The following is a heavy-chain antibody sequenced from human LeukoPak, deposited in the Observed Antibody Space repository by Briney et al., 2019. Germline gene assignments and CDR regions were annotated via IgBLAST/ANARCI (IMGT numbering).Heavy chain of an antibody. Sequence: GGSLRLSCAASGFTFSSYAMSWVRQAPGKGLEWVSALSGSGDNTYYTDSVKGRFTISRDSSKNTLYLQMNSLRAEDTAVYYCAKEGSSGSPFYFGYWGQGTLVTVSS. D-gene: IGHD6-19*01. V-gene: IGHV3-23*01. J-gene: IGHJ4*02. CDR2: LSGSGDNT. CDR1: GFTFSSYA. CDR3: AKEGSSGSPFYFGY.